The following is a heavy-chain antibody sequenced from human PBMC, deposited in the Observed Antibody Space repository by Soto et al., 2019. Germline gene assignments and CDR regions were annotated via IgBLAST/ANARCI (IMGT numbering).Heavy chain of an antibody. D-gene: IGHD5-12*01. V-gene: IGHV4-34*01. J-gene: IGHJ6*03. CDR2: INHSGST. CDR3: ARDLKWLRSNKYYYYMDV. Sequence: SETLSLTCAVYGGSFSGYYWSWIRQPPGKGLKWIGEINHSGSTNYNPSLKSRVTISVDTSKNQFSLKLSSVTAADTAVYYCARDLKWLRSNKYYYYMDVWGKGTTVTVSS. CDR1: GGSFSGYY.